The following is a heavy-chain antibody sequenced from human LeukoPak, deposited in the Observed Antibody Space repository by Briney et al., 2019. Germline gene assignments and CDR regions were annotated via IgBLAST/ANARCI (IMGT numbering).Heavy chain of an antibody. D-gene: IGHD3-16*01. Sequence: GGSLRLSCAASGFTFSSYGMHWVRQAPGKGLEWVAVIWYDGSNKYYADSVKGRSTISRDNSKNTLYLQMNSLRVEDAAVYYCARDRGIYDYVLDYWGQGTLVTVSS. CDR1: GFTFSSYG. CDR2: IWYDGSNK. V-gene: IGHV3-33*01. CDR3: ARDRGIYDYVLDY. J-gene: IGHJ4*02.